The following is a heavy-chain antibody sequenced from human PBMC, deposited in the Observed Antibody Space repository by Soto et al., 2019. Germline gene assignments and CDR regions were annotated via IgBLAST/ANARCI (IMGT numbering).Heavy chain of an antibody. D-gene: IGHD6-6*01. Sequence: QVHLEESGPGLVKASRTLTLTCTVSGDYINSGDYYWTWIRQSPGKGLEWLAYIYKTGTSYYNPSLRSRLFISIDMSTNRFSLQVTSVTGADTAFYYCARSLSASSGWFDPWGQGTLVTVSS. CDR3: ARSLSASSGWFDP. CDR2: IYKTGTS. CDR1: GDYINSGDYY. V-gene: IGHV4-30-4*01. J-gene: IGHJ5*02.